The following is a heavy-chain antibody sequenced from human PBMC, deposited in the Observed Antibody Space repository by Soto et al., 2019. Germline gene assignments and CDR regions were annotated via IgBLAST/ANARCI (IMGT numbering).Heavy chain of an antibody. Sequence: GGSLRLSCAASGFTFNIYGMHWVRQAPDKGLEWVALISYDGSNQYYADSVKGRFTISRDNSKNTLFLQMNSLRADDTAVYYCAKDEASGQGSFDSWGQGTLVTVSS. CDR1: GFTFNIYG. J-gene: IGHJ4*02. CDR2: ISYDGSNQ. CDR3: AKDEASGQGSFDS. V-gene: IGHV3-30*18.